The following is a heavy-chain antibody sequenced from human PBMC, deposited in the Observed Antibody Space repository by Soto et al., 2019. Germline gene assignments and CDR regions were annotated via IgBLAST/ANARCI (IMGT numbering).Heavy chain of an antibody. D-gene: IGHD6-19*01. CDR1: GFTFNNYG. V-gene: IGHV3-30*03. CDR2: ISYDGNKK. CDR3: ARENRQWLVAGFDY. Sequence: PGGSLRLSCEVSGFTFNNYGIHWVRQAPGKGLEWVALISYDGNKKDYADSVKGRFTISRDKSKNTLYLQMNNLRVEDTTMYYCARENRQWLVAGFDYWGQGTLVTVSS. J-gene: IGHJ4*02.